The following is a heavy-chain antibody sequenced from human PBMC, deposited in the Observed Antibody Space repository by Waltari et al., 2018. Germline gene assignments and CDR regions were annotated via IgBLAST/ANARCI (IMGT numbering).Heavy chain of an antibody. J-gene: IGHJ4*02. CDR2: VYIGGAT. CDR1: GASMNSATYY. D-gene: IGHD2-2*01. CDR3: ARLKLEVVFTGYFDS. Sequence: QVQLQESGPGLVKPLETLSLTCTVSGASMNSATYYWSWIRQPAGKGLEWVGRVYIGGATQYNPSLKSRLTISIDTSNDRFSLRLSSVTAADTAVYYCARLKLEVVFTGYFDSWGQGALVTVSS. V-gene: IGHV4-61*02.